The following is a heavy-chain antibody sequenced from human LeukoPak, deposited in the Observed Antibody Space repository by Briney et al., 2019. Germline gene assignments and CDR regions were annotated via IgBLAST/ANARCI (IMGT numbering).Heavy chain of an antibody. J-gene: IGHJ4*02. CDR2: ISAYNGNT. D-gene: IGHD2-15*01. CDR3: ARGYCSGGSCYLFDY. CDR1: GYTFTSYG. V-gene: IGHV1-18*01. Sequence: ASVKVSCKASGYTFTSYGISWVRQAPGQGLEWMGWISAYNGNTNYAQKLQGRVTMTTDTSTSTVYMELSSLRSEDTAVYYCARGYCSGGSCYLFDYWGQGTLVTVSS.